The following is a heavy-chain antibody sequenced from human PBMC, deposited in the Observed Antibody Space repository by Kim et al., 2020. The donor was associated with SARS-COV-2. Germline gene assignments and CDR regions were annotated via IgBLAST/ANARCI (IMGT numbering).Heavy chain of an antibody. D-gene: IGHD5-12*01. CDR1: GGTFSSYA. CDR3: ARDDGIVATNNYYYYYGMDV. J-gene: IGHJ6*02. V-gene: IGHV1-69*13. CDR2: IIPIFGTA. Sequence: SVKVSCKASGGTFSSYAISWVRQAPGQGLEWMGGIIPIFGTANYAQKFQGRVTITADESTSTAYMELSSLRSEDTAVYYCARDDGIVATNNYYYYYGMDVWGQGTTVTVSS.